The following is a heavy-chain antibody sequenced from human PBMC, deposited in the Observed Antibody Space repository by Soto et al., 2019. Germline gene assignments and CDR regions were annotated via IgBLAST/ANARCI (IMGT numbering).Heavy chain of an antibody. CDR1: GGTFGSDA. CDR3: ARDRTDSGYYTNWLDP. V-gene: IGHV1-69*06. Sequence: LVKVSCKASGGTFGSDAITWVRQAPGQGPEWVGRIIPIFGTTNYAQNLQGRVTISADKSTLTSYMELHSLTSDDTALYYCARDRTDSGYYTNWLDPWGQGTQVTVSS. J-gene: IGHJ5*02. CDR2: IIPIFGTT. D-gene: IGHD3-22*01.